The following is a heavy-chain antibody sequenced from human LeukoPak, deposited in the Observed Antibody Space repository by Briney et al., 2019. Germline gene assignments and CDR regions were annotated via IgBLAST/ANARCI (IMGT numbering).Heavy chain of an antibody. CDR1: GFTFSSYG. D-gene: IGHD2-2*01. Sequence: PGRSLRLSCAASGFTFSSYGMHWVRQAPGKGLEWVAVISYDGSNKYYADSVKGRFTISRDNSKNTLYLQMNSLRAEDTAVYYCARGTIVAPGIDYWGQGTLVTVSS. V-gene: IGHV3-30*03. CDR3: ARGTIVAPGIDY. CDR2: ISYDGSNK. J-gene: IGHJ4*02.